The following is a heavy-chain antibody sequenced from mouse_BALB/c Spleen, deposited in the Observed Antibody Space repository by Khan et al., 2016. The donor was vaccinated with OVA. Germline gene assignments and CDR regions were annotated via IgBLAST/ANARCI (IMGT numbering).Heavy chain of an antibody. CDR1: GFTFTSYG. D-gene: IGHD1-1*01. J-gene: IGHJ2*01. CDR3: ATSYFYGYYFDY. Sequence: EVELVESGGGLVQSGGSRKLSCAASGFTFTSYGMHWIRQAPEKGLEWVAYISSDSNTIYYADTVKGRFTISRDNPKNTLLLQMTSLRSGDTAMYFCATSYFYGYYFDYWGQGTTLTVSS. V-gene: IGHV5-17*02. CDR2: ISSDSNTI.